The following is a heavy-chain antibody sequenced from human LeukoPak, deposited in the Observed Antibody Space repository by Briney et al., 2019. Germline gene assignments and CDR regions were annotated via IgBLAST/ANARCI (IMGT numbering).Heavy chain of an antibody. CDR3: AIRSTSGSWSALDI. J-gene: IGHJ3*02. V-gene: IGHV3-66*02. D-gene: IGHD3-10*01. Sequence: GGSLRLSCVASGFTVSSNYMSWVRQAPGKGLEWVSIIYSGSRTYYADSVKGRFTISKDDSKNTLYFQLNSLRPEDTAVYYCAIRSTSGSWSALDIWGQGTMVTVSS. CDR1: GFTVSSNY. CDR2: IYSGSRT.